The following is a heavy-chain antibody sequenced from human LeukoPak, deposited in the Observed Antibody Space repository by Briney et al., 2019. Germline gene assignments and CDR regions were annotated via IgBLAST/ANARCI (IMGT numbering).Heavy chain of an antibody. J-gene: IGHJ6*03. V-gene: IGHV3-74*01. CDR2: ISSDGSST. D-gene: IGHD1-26*01. CDR1: GFTFSHYC. Sequence: PGGSLRLSCAASGFTFSHYCMHWVRQAPGKGLMWVSRISSDGSSTTYAESVKGRFTISRDNAKNTLYLQMNSLRADDTALYYCVRESGSSSVGYMDVWGQGTTVTVSS. CDR3: VRESGSSSVGYMDV.